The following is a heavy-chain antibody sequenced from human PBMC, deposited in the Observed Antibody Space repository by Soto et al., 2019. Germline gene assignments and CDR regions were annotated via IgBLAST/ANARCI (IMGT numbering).Heavy chain of an antibody. CDR2: IYYNGNT. V-gene: IGHV4-59*11. Sequence: LSLTCTLSGGAINDHYWSFIRQPPGKGLEWIGYIYYNGNTNYNPSLESRVTISVDRSRNQFSLRLTSLTAADTAVYYCASVRTGYFDYWGRGALVTVSS. J-gene: IGHJ4*02. CDR3: ASVRTGYFDY. D-gene: IGHD3-10*02. CDR1: GGAINDHY.